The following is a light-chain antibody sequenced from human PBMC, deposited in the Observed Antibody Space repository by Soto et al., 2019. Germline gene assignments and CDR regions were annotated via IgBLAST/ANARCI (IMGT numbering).Light chain of an antibody. J-gene: IGKJ1*01. CDR2: EAS. CDR3: QQYNGFWT. V-gene: IGKV1-5*03. Sequence: GDRVTITCRASQSISGSLAWYQQKPGKAPKLLIYEASNLKSGVPSRFSGSRSGTEYTLTISSLQPDDSASYYCQQYNGFWTFGQGTRVEIK. CDR1: QSISGS.